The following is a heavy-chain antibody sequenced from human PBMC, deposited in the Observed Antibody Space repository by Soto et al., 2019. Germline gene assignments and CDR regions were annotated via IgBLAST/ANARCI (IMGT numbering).Heavy chain of an antibody. CDR1: GFTFSSYA. J-gene: IGHJ4*02. CDR3: ARDPKRLRFLEWLDETLAIDY. D-gene: IGHD3-3*01. V-gene: IGHV3-30-3*01. Sequence: PGGSLRPSCAASGFTFSSYAMHWVRQAPGKGLEWVVVISYDGSNKYYADSVKGRFTISRDNSKNTLYLQMNSLRAEDTAVYYCARDPKRLRFLEWLDETLAIDYWGQGT. CDR2: ISYDGSNK.